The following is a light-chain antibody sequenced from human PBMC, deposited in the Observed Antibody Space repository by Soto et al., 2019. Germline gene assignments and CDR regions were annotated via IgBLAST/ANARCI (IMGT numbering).Light chain of an antibody. Sequence: QSVLTQPASVSRSPGQSITISCTGTSSDIGDYNYVSWYQQHPGKAPKLMIYEVSDRPSGVSNRFSGSKSGNTASLTISGLQAEDEADYYCSSHTSISTWVFGGGTKLTVL. CDR3: SSHTSISTWV. CDR1: SSDIGDYNY. CDR2: EVS. V-gene: IGLV2-14*01. J-gene: IGLJ3*02.